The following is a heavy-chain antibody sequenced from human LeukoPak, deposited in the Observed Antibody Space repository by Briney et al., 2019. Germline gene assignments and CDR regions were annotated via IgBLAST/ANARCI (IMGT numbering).Heavy chain of an antibody. D-gene: IGHD5-24*01. Sequence: GGSLRLSCAASGFTFSSCAMNWVRQAPGKGLEWVSVITGSGGSTYYADSVKGRFTISRDNSKNTLSLQMNSLRAEDTAVYYCAKGRLDGMGLLDYWGQGTLVTVPS. CDR2: ITGSGGST. CDR3: AKGRLDGMGLLDY. CDR1: GFTFSSCA. J-gene: IGHJ4*02. V-gene: IGHV3-23*01.